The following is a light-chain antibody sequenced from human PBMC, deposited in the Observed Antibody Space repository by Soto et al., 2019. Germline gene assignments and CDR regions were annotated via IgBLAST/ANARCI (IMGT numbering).Light chain of an antibody. CDR3: QQYNTYRT. CDR2: DAS. J-gene: IGKJ1*01. Sequence: DIQMTQSPSTLSASVGDRVTITCRASQSISGWLAWYQQKPGKAPKLLIYDASSLESGVPSRFSGGGSGTEFTLTISSLLPDDSATYYCQQYNTYRTFGQGTKVDIK. CDR1: QSISGW. V-gene: IGKV1-5*01.